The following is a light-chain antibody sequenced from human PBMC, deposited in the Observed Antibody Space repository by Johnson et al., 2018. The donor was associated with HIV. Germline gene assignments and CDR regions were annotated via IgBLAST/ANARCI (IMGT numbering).Light chain of an antibody. CDR1: DSNIGNNY. V-gene: IGLV1-51*01. J-gene: IGLJ1*01. CDR3: GTWDSSLSAHYI. CDR2: DND. Sequence: QLVLTQPPSVSAAPGQKVTISCFGSDSNIGNNYVSWYQQLPGTAPKLLIYDNDKRPSGVPDRFSDSKSGTSATLGITGLQTGDEADYYCGTWDSSLSAHYIFGTGTKVTVL.